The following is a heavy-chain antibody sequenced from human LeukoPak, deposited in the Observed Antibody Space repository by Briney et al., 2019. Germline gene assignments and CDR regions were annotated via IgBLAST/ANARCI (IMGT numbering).Heavy chain of an antibody. CDR2: IDTSGNT. V-gene: IGHV4-4*07. CDR1: GGSISSYY. Sequence: SETLSLTCTVSGGSISSYYWSWIRQPAGKGLEWIGRIDTSGNTNYKPPLKRRVTMSVDTSKNQFSLKLNSVTAADTAVYYCARVSSSWYQDWYFDLWGRGTLVTVSS. J-gene: IGHJ2*01. CDR3: ARVSSSWYQDWYFDL. D-gene: IGHD6-13*01.